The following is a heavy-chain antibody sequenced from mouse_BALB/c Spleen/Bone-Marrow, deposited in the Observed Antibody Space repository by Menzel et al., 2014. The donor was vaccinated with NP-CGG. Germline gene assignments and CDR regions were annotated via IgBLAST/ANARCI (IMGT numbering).Heavy chain of an antibody. CDR2: IYPGNVDT. CDR3: ARETRYGNYVDYFDY. D-gene: IGHD2-10*02. J-gene: IGHJ2*01. Sequence: VKLVESGPELVKPGTSVRISCKPSGYTFASYYIHWVKQRPGQGLEWIGWIYPGNVDTKYNEKLKGKATLTADKSFSTAYMQLSSLTSEDSAVYFCARETRYGNYVDYFDYWGQGTTLTVSS. CDR1: GYTFASYY. V-gene: IGHV1S56*01.